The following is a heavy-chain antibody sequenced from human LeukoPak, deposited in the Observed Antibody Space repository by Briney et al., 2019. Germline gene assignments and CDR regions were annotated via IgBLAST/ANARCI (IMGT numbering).Heavy chain of an antibody. Sequence: GGSLRPSCAASGFTFSDYYMSWIRQAPGKGLEWVSYISSSGSTIYYADSVKGRFTISRDNAKNSLYLQMDSLRAEDTAVYYCARDRLMYYYDSSAAFDIWGQGTMVTVSS. CDR1: GFTFSDYY. J-gene: IGHJ3*02. D-gene: IGHD3-22*01. V-gene: IGHV3-11*01. CDR2: ISSSGSTI. CDR3: ARDRLMYYYDSSAAFDI.